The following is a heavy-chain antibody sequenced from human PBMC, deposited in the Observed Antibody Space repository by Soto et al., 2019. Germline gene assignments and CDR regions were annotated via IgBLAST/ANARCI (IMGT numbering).Heavy chain of an antibody. D-gene: IGHD3-10*01. J-gene: IGHJ5*02. V-gene: IGHV1-2*04. CDR3: ARSYGSGSGWFDP. CDR1: GYTFTGYY. CDR2: INPNSGGT. Sequence: ASVKVSCKASGYTFTGYYMHWVRQAPGQGLEWMGWINPNSGGTNYAQKFQGWVTMTRDTSISTAYMELSRLRSDDTAVYYCARSYGSGSGWFDPWGQGTLDTVSS.